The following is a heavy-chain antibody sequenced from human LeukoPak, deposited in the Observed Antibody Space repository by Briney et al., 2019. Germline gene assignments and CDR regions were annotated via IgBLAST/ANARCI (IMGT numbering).Heavy chain of an antibody. J-gene: IGHJ6*02. D-gene: IGHD6-13*01. CDR2: IYYSGST. CDR3: ARDVAAAGTDCYYGMDV. Sequence: SETLSLTCTVSGGSISSGDYYWSWIRQPPGKGLEWIGYIYYSGSTYYNPSLKSRVTISVDTSKNQFSLKLSSVTAADTAVYYCARDVAAAGTDCYYGMDVWGQGTTVTVSS. V-gene: IGHV4-30-4*01. CDR1: GGSISSGDYY.